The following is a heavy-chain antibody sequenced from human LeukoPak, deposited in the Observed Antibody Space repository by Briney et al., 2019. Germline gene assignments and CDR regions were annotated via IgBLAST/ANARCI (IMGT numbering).Heavy chain of an antibody. Sequence: ASVKVSCKASGYTFTSYDINRVRQAPGQGLEWMGWINPNSGNTGYAQKFQGRVTITTDESTSTAYMELSSLRSEDTAVYYCARAVDLSLDYWGQGTLVTVSS. V-gene: IGHV1-8*01. J-gene: IGHJ4*02. D-gene: IGHD4-23*01. CDR3: ARAVDLSLDY. CDR1: GYTFTSYD. CDR2: INPNSGNT.